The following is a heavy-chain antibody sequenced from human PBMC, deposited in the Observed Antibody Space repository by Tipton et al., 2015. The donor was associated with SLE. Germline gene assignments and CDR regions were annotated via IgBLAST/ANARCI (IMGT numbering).Heavy chain of an antibody. CDR2: IYYSGST. J-gene: IGHJ4*02. D-gene: IGHD6-19*01. V-gene: IGHV4-61*01. Sequence: LRLSCTVSGGSISSGSYYWSWIRQPPGKGLEWIGYIYYSGSTNYNPSLKSRVTISVDTSKNQFSLKLSSVTAADTAVYYCARDGYSSGWYSIDYWGQGTLVTVSS. CDR3: ARDGYSSGWYSIDY. CDR1: GGSISSGSYY.